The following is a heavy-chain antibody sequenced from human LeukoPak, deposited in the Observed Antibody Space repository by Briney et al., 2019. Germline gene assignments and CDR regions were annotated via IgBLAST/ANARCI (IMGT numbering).Heavy chain of an antibody. CDR1: GGSISSGGYY. V-gene: IGHV4-31*03. CDR2: IYYSGST. J-gene: IGHJ6*02. Sequence: SETLSLTCTVSGGSISSGGYYWSWIRQHPGKGLEWIGYIYYSGSTYYNPSLKSRVTISVDTSKNQFSLKLSSVTAADTAVYYCARGGLRFLERSLPPGGYYYYGMDVWGQGTTVTVSS. CDR3: ARGGLRFLERSLPPGGYYYYGMDV. D-gene: IGHD3-3*01.